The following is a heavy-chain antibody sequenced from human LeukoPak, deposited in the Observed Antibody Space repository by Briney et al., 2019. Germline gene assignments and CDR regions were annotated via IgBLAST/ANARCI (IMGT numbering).Heavy chain of an antibody. CDR3: ARAEGWFGELAFDY. CDR2: IYYSGST. Sequence: SETLSLTCTVSGGSISSYCWSWIRQPPGKGLEWIGYIYYSGSTNYNPSLKSRVTISVDTSKNQFSLKLSSVTAADTAVYYCARAEGWFGELAFDYWGQGTLVTVSS. CDR1: GGSISSYC. J-gene: IGHJ4*02. D-gene: IGHD3-10*01. V-gene: IGHV4-59*01.